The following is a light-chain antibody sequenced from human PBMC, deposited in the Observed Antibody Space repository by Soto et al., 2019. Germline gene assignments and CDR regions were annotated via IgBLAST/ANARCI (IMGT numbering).Light chain of an antibody. CDR1: SSNIGRNS. Sequence: QSVLTQAPSASETPAQRVTIACYGRSSNIGRNSISWYQQVPGTAHKLLIYNTNQRPAGFPDRFSGSKSGTSASLAISGLQSDDEADYYCAAWDASINGYVFGTGTKLTVL. V-gene: IGLV1-44*01. J-gene: IGLJ1*01. CDR2: NTN. CDR3: AAWDASINGYV.